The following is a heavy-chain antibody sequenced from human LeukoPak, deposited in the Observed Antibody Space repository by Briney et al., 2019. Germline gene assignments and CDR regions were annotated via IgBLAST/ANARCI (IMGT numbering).Heavy chain of an antibody. CDR1: GFTFSSYE. Sequence: PGGSLRLSCAASGFTFSSYEMNWVRQAPGKGLEWVSYISSSGSTIYYADSVKGRFTISRDNAKNSLYLQMNSLRADDTAVYYCARDLIAVVGVADYWGQGTLVTVSS. CDR2: ISSSGSTI. J-gene: IGHJ4*02. V-gene: IGHV3-48*03. CDR3: ARDLIAVVGVADY. D-gene: IGHD1-26*01.